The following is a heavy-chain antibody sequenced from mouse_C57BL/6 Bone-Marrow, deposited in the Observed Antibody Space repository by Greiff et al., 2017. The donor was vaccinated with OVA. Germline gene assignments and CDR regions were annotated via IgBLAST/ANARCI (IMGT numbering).Heavy chain of an antibody. J-gene: IGHJ3*01. V-gene: IGHV1-76*01. D-gene: IGHD4-1*01. Sequence: VQLQQSAAELVRPGASVKLSCKASGYTFTDYYINWVKQRPGQGLEWIARIYPGSGNTYYNEKFKGKATLTAEKSSSTAYMQLSSLTSEDSAVYFCARGGTRFAYWGQGTLVTVSA. CDR1: GYTFTDYY. CDR2: IYPGSGNT. CDR3: ARGGTRFAY.